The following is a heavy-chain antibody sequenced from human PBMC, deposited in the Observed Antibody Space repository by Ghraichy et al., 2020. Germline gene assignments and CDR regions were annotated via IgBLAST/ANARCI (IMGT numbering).Heavy chain of an antibody. CDR1: GFTFSNAW. CDR3: TTGSIDIVVVPAAIHGMDV. CDR2: IKSKTDGGTT. V-gene: IGHV3-15*01. Sequence: GGSLRLSCAASGFTFSNAWMSWVRQAPGKGLEWVGRIKSKTDGGTTDYAAPVKGRFTISRDDSKNTLYLQMNSLKTEDTAVYYCTTGSIDIVVVPAAIHGMDVWGQGTTVTVSS. D-gene: IGHD2-2*02. J-gene: IGHJ6*02.